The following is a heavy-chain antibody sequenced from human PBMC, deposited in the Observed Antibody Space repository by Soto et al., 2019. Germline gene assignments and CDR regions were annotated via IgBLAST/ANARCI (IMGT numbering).Heavy chain of an antibody. Sequence: ASVKVSCTASGYTFTSYGISWVRQAPGQGLEWMGWISAYNGNTNYAQKLQGRVTMTTDTSTSTAYMELRSLRSDDTAVYYCASRRTIVGLPNSAFDSSGQGTMV. CDR1: GYTFTSYG. J-gene: IGHJ3*02. V-gene: IGHV1-18*01. CDR2: ISAYNGNT. CDR3: ASRRTIVGLPNSAFDS. D-gene: IGHD3-3*01.